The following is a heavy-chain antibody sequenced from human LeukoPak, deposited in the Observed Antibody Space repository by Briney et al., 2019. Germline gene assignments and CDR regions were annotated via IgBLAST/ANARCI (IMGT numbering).Heavy chain of an antibody. J-gene: IGHJ4*02. CDR2: IKQDGSEK. CDR3: ARDHIVGATNFDY. D-gene: IGHD1-26*01. V-gene: IGHV3-7*01. CDR1: GFTFSSYW. Sequence: PGGSLRLSCKASGFTFSSYWMSWVRQAPGKGLEWVANIKQDGSEKYYVDSVKGRLSISRDNAKNSLYLQMNSLGAEDTAVYYCARDHIVGATNFDYWRQGTLVSVSS.